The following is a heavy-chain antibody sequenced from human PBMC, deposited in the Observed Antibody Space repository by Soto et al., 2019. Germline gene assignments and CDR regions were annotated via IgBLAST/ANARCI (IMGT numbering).Heavy chain of an antibody. Sequence: QVQLVESGGGVVQPGRSLRLSCAASGFTFSSYGMHWVRQAPGKGLEWVAVISYDGSNKYYADSVKGRFTISRDNSKNTLYLQMNSLRAEDTAVYYCAKGYCSGGSCYQTYYYYYYMDGWGKGTTVTVA. D-gene: IGHD2-15*01. CDR3: AKGYCSGGSCYQTYYYYYYMDG. CDR1: GFTFSSYG. CDR2: ISYDGSNK. V-gene: IGHV3-30*18. J-gene: IGHJ6*03.